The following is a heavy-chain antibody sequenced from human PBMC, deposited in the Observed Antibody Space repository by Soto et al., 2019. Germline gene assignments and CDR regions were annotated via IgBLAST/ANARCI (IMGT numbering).Heavy chain of an antibody. CDR1: GFTFRSYG. V-gene: IGHV3-30*18. Sequence: VGSLRLSCVASGFTFRSYGIHWVRQAPGKGLEWVAVVSSDGRTTYYADSVKGRFTISRDNSKNTLYLQMDSLRPEDTAVYYCAKEIAVAGDLDYWGHGTLVTVSS. CDR3: AKEIAVAGDLDY. J-gene: IGHJ4*01. D-gene: IGHD6-19*01. CDR2: VSSDGRTT.